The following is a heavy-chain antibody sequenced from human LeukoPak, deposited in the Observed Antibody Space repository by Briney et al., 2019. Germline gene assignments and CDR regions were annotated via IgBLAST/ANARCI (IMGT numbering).Heavy chain of an antibody. CDR3: ARVWYGELKVDV. D-gene: IGHD3-10*01. J-gene: IGHJ6*02. Sequence: GGSLRLSCEASGLTFSNYAMSCVRQAPGKGLEWFSTIIGSGGTTYYADSVKGRFTISRDNSKNTLSLQMNSLRAEDTAVYYCARVWYGELKVDVWGQGTTVTVSS. CDR1: GLTFSNYA. CDR2: IIGSGGTT. V-gene: IGHV3-23*01.